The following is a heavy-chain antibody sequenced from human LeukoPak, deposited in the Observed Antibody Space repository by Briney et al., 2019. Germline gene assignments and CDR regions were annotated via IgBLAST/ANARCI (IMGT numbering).Heavy chain of an antibody. V-gene: IGHV1-69*13. CDR2: IIPIFGTA. Sequence: GASVKVSCKASGGTFSSYAISWVRQAPGQGLEWMGGIIPIFGTANYAQKFQGRVTITADESTSTAYMELSSLRSEDTAVYYCARYPEQLVDSPNRFDPWGQGTLVTVSS. D-gene: IGHD6-6*01. CDR1: GGTFSSYA. J-gene: IGHJ5*02. CDR3: ARYPEQLVDSPNRFDP.